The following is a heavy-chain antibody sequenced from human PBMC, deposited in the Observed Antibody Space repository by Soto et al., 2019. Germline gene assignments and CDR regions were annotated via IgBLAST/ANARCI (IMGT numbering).Heavy chain of an antibody. CDR3: ARVWVVAATHRFDP. CDR1: GGSISSYY. J-gene: IGHJ5*02. CDR2: IYYSGST. Sequence: ETLSLTCTVSGGSISSYYWSWIRQPPGKGLEWIGYIYYSGSTNYNPSLKSRVTISVDTSKNQFSLKLSSVTAADTAGYSWARVWVVAATHRFDPGGKGTLATAPS. D-gene: IGHD2-15*01. V-gene: IGHV4-59*01.